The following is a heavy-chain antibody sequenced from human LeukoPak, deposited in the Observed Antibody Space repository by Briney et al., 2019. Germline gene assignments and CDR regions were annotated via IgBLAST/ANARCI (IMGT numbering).Heavy chain of an antibody. CDR2: MNPNSGNT. D-gene: IGHD6-13*01. CDR3: ARDPAAQPPTLFDC. CDR1: GYTFTSYD. V-gene: IGHV1-8*03. Sequence: GASVKVSCKASGYTFTSYDINWVRQATGQGLEWMGWMNPNSGNTGYAQKFQGRVTITRNTSISTAYMELSSLRSEDTAVYYCARDPAAQPPTLFDCWGQGTLVTVSS. J-gene: IGHJ4*01.